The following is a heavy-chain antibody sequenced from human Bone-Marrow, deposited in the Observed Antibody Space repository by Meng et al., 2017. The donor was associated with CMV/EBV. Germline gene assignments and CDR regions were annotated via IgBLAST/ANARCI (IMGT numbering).Heavy chain of an antibody. Sequence: LKISCATSGLSFVNYGIHWVRQAPGKGLEWVAVIWSDGSNTYYADSVKGRFTISRDNSKNTVYLQMNSLIAEDTALYYCEGGGSGGKPGFLDFWGQGTPVTVSS. CDR3: EGGGSGGKPGFLDF. J-gene: IGHJ4*02. V-gene: IGHV3-33*01. CDR2: IWSDGSNT. CDR1: GLSFVNYG. D-gene: IGHD2-15*01.